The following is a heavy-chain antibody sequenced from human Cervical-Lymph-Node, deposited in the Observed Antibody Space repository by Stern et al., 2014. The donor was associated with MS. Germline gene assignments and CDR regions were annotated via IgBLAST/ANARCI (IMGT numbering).Heavy chain of an antibody. V-gene: IGHV1-3*01. CDR2: INADNGNT. CDR3: AGSVTV. Sequence: QDQLVQSGAEMKKPGASVKVSCKASGYNFTTYAMHWVRQAPGQGLEWMGWINADNGNTKYSQRSQDRVTFTRDTSASTAYMELSSLTFEDTAVYYCAGSVTVWGQGTLVTVSS. J-gene: IGHJ4*02. CDR1: GYNFTTYA. D-gene: IGHD3-10*01.